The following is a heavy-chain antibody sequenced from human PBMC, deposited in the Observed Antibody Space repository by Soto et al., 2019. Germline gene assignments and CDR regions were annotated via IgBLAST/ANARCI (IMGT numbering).Heavy chain of an antibody. Sequence: QVQLQQWGAGLLKPSETLSLTCAVYGGSFSGYYWSWIRQPPGKGLEWIGEINHSGSTNYNPSLKSRVTISVDTSKNQFSLKLSSVTAADTAVYYCAGSGYWGVGYGMDVWGQGTTVTVSS. D-gene: IGHD6-25*01. J-gene: IGHJ6*02. V-gene: IGHV4-34*01. CDR2: INHSGST. CDR3: AGSGYWGVGYGMDV. CDR1: GGSFSGYY.